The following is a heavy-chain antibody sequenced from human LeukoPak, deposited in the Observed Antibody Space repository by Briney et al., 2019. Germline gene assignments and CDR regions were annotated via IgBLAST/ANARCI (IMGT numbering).Heavy chain of an antibody. CDR2: IYTSGST. V-gene: IGHV4-4*07. Sequence: SETLSLTCTVSGGSISTYYWSWIRQPAGKGLEWIGRIYTSGSTNYNPSLTSRVTMSVDTSKNQFSLKLSSVTAADTAVYYCARALAVAGYYYHGMDVWGQGTTVTVSS. D-gene: IGHD6-19*01. CDR3: ARALAVAGYYYHGMDV. CDR1: GGSISTYY. J-gene: IGHJ6*02.